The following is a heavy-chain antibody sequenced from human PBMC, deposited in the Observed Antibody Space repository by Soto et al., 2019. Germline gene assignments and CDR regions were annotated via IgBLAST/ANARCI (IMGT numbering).Heavy chain of an antibody. CDR3: ASEDKDFWSGYGSIYYSSYMDV. CDR1: GFTVSRNY. D-gene: IGHD3-3*01. V-gene: IGHV3-66*01. J-gene: IGHJ6*03. Sequence: EVQLVESGGGLVQPGGSLRLFCAASGFTVSRNYMSWVRQAPGKGLEWVSVIYSGGSTYYADSVKGRFTISRDNSKNTLYLQLNRLRAECTAVYYCASEDKDFWSGYGSIYYSSYMDVWGKGTTVTVSS. CDR2: IYSGGST.